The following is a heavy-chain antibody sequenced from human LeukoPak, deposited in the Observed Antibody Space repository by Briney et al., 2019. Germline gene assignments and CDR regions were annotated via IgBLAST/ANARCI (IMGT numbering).Heavy chain of an antibody. CDR3: ARSQTYYDILTGYRPVYYFGY. D-gene: IGHD3-9*01. CDR2: IYYSGST. CDR1: GGSISSSSYY. J-gene: IGHJ4*02. V-gene: IGHV4-39*01. Sequence: SETLSLTCTVSGGSISSSSYYWGWIRQPPGKGLEWIGSIYYSGSTNYNPSLKSRVTISVDTSKNQFSLKLSSVTAADTAVYYCARSQTYYDILTGYRPVYYFGYWGQGTLVTVSS.